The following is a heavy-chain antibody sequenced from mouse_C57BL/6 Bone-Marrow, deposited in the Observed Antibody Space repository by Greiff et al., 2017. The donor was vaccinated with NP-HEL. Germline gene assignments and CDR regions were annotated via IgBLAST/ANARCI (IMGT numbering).Heavy chain of an antibody. J-gene: IGHJ4*01. D-gene: IGHD6-2*01. V-gene: IGHV14-3*01. CDR1: GFNIKNTY. Sequence: VQLKESVAELVRPGASVKLSCTASGFNIKNTYMHWVKQRPEQGLEWIGRIDPANGNTKYAPKFQGKATITADTSSNTAYLQLSSLTSEDTAIYYCARWRNLKSQYYAMDYWGQGTSVTVSS. CDR2: IDPANGNT. CDR3: ARWRNLKSQYYAMDY.